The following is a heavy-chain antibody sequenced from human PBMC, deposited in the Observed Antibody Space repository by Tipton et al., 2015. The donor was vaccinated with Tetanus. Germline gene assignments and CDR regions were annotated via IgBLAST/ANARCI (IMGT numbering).Heavy chain of an antibody. V-gene: IGHV4-31*02. CDR3: ARDQARGARGWNFFDY. CDR1: GGSISGGRYY. CDR2: IYSFGST. Sequence: LRLSCTVSGGSISGGRYYWSWIRQRPGKGLEWIGDIYSFGSTYYHPALKGRVTISMDTSKNQFSLELNSVTAADTAVYFCARDQARGARGWNFFDYWGQGALVTVSS. D-gene: IGHD6-6*01. J-gene: IGHJ4*02.